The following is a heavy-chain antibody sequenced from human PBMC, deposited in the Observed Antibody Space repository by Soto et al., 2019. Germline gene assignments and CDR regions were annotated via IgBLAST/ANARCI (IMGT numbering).Heavy chain of an antibody. D-gene: IGHD3-10*01. J-gene: IGHJ5*02. Sequence: SETLSLTCTVSGGYISSSSYYWGWIRQPPGKGLEWIGSIYYSGSTYYNPSLKSRVTISVDTSKNQFSLKLSSVTAADTAVYYCASHAGPTNQKDNPYYYGSGSYYYEFDPWGQGTLVTVSS. V-gene: IGHV4-39*01. CDR1: GGYISSSSYY. CDR2: IYYSGST. CDR3: ASHAGPTNQKDNPYYYGSGSYYYEFDP.